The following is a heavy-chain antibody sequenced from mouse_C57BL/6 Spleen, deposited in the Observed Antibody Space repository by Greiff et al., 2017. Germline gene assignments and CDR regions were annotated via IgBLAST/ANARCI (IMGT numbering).Heavy chain of an antibody. V-gene: IGHV5-4*01. CDR2: ISDGGSYT. J-gene: IGHJ2*01. CDR1: GFTFSSYA. D-gene: IGHD2-4*01. Sequence: EVKLVESGGGLVKPGGSLKLSCAASGFTFSSYAMSWVRQTPEKRLEWVATISDGGSYTYYPDNVKGRFTISRDNAKNNLYLQMSHLKSEDTAMYYCARDHDYDVFDYWGQGTTRTVSS. CDR3: ARDHDYDVFDY.